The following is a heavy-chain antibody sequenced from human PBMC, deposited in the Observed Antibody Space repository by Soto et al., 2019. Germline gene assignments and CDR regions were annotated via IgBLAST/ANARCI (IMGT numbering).Heavy chain of an antibody. J-gene: IGHJ4*02. CDR2: ITPMFGTP. D-gene: IGHD3-22*01. CDR3: ARDGTLYDSRAYYYLY. Sequence: SVKVSCKASGGTFGSNTITWVRQAPGQGLEWMGGITPMFGTPNYAQKFRGRVTITADESTSTAYMELSSLRSEDTAMYFCARDGTLYDSRAYYYLYWGQGTLVTVSS. V-gene: IGHV1-69*13. CDR1: GGTFGSNT.